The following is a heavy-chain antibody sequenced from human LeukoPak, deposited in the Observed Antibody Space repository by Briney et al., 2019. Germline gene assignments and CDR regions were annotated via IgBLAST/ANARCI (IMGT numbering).Heavy chain of an antibody. CDR3: AKDRGGAAGFPDY. CDR2: ISGSGGNT. D-gene: IGHD6-13*01. Sequence: GGSLRLSRPGSGFTFRSHAMSWVRQAPGKGLEGVSAISGSGGNTYYADSVKGRLTISRDNSKNTLYLQMNSLRAEDTAVYYCAKDRGGAAGFPDYWGQGTLVTVSS. CDR1: GFTFRSHA. J-gene: IGHJ4*02. V-gene: IGHV3-23*01.